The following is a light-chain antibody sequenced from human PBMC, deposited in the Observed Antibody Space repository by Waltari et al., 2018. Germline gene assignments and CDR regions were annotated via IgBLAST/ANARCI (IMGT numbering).Light chain of an antibody. CDR1: QRISSW. CDR3: QQYNSNLFT. J-gene: IGKJ3*01. CDR2: KAS. V-gene: IGKV1-5*03. Sequence: VTSHNRARQRISSWLAWYQQNPGKAPKLLIYKASSLESGVPSRFSGSGSGTEFTLTISSLQPDEFATYYCQQYNSNLFTFGPGTKVDIK.